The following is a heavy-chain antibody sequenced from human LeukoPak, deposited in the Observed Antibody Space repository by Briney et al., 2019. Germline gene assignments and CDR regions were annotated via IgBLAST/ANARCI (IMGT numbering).Heavy chain of an antibody. CDR1: GYTFTGYY. CDR2: INPNSGGT. V-gene: IGHV1-2*02. J-gene: IGHJ4*02. D-gene: IGHD6-13*01. CDR3: ARDSSSWYSPFDY. Sequence: ASVKVPCKASGYTFTGYYMHWVRQAPGQGLEWMGWINPNSGGTNYAQKFQGRVTMTRDTSISTAYMELSRLRSDDTAVYYCARDSSSWYSPFDYWGQGTLITVSS.